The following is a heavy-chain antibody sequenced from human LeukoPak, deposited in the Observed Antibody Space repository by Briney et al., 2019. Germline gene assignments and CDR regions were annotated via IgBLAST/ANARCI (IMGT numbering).Heavy chain of an antibody. V-gene: IGHV3-30*02. D-gene: IGHD6-19*01. Sequence: GGSLRLSCAASGFTFRNYAMHWVRQAPGKGLEWVAIIGYDGDNKYYADSVKGRFTISRDNSKNTLSLQMNSLRGEDTAVYYCAKDPSTLYSSGLDFWGQGTLVAVSS. J-gene: IGHJ4*02. CDR2: IGYDGDNK. CDR3: AKDPSTLYSSGLDF. CDR1: GFTFRNYA.